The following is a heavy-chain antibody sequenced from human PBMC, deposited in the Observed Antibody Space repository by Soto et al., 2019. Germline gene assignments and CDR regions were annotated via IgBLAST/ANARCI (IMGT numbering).Heavy chain of an antibody. CDR3: ASFDYGDPHWFDP. Sequence: SETLSLTCAVSGGSISSGGYSWSWIRQPPGKGLEWIGYIYHSGSTYYNPSLKSRVTISVDTSKNQFSLKLSSVTAADTAVYYCASFDYGDPHWFDPWGQGTLVTVSS. CDR1: GGSISSGGYS. D-gene: IGHD4-17*01. CDR2: IYHSGST. J-gene: IGHJ5*02. V-gene: IGHV4-30-2*05.